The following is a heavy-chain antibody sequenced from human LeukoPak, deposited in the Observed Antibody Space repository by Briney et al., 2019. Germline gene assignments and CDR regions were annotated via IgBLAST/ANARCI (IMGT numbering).Heavy chain of an antibody. V-gene: IGHV4-39*01. Sequence: GSIXSSSXXWGWIRQPPGXXXXXVGSIYYSGSTYYNPSRKSRVTISVDKYKNQFSLKLSSVTAADTAVYYCARSYDSSGYYLDYWGQGTLVTVSS. D-gene: IGHD3-22*01. J-gene: IGHJ4*02. CDR1: GSIXSSSXX. CDR3: ARSYDSSGYYLDY. CDR2: IYYSGST.